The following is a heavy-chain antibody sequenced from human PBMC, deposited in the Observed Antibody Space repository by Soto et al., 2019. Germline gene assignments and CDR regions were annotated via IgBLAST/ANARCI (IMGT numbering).Heavy chain of an antibody. J-gene: IGHJ6*02. CDR1: AFTFNNFP. CDR2: ITTTSTYK. Sequence: EVQLVESGGGLVKPGGSLRLSCVASAFTFNNFPMHWVRQAPGKGLQWLASITTTSTYKYYVDSVKGRFSISRDNAKNSLYLELTNLRSEDTAVYYCAREKCSSTSCNHGMDVWGLGTTVTVSS. CDR3: AREKCSSTSCNHGMDV. D-gene: IGHD2-2*01. V-gene: IGHV3-21*01.